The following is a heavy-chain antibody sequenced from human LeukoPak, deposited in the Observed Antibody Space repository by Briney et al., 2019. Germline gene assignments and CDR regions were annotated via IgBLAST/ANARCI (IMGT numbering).Heavy chain of an antibody. CDR2: ISGIGGGGSR. V-gene: IGHV3-23*01. Sequence: LTCTVSGGSISSYYWSWVRPAPGKGLEWVSGISGIGGGGSRYYADSVKGRFTISRDNSKNTLYLQMNGLRAEDTAVYYCARLGIAVAVPDYWGQGTLVTVSS. CDR1: GGSISSYY. CDR3: ARLGIAVAVPDY. D-gene: IGHD6-19*01. J-gene: IGHJ4*02.